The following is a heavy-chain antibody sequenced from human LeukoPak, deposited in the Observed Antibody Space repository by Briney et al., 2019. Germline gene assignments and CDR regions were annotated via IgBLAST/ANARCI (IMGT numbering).Heavy chain of an antibody. CDR2: IGGSGDTT. CDR3: VEDVVVIVAAKPGI. CDR1: GFTFSSYA. J-gene: IGHJ4*02. Sequence: GGSLRLSCAASGFTFSSYAMSWVRQAPGKGLEWVSSIGGSGDTTYYADAVKGRFTVSRDNSKNTLYLQMNSLRVDDTAVYYCVEDVVVIVAAKPGIWGQGTLVTVSS. V-gene: IGHV3-23*01. D-gene: IGHD2-15*01.